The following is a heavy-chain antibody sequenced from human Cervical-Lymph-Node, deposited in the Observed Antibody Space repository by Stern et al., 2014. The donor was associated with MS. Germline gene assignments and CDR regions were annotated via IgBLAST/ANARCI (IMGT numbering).Heavy chain of an antibody. CDR2: ISSSGGSI. V-gene: IGHV3-11*01. J-gene: IGHJ3*02. CDR1: GFTFSDYY. D-gene: IGHD2-15*01. CDR3: ARDRGYCSGGSCSMSIRTHAFDI. Sequence: VQLVESGGGLVRPGGSLRLSCAASGFTFSDYYMSWIRQAPGKGPEWISYISSSGGSIYYAPSVKGRFTISRDNAKSSMYLQMNSLRAEDSAVYSCARDRGYCSGGSCSMSIRTHAFDIWGQGTMVTVSS.